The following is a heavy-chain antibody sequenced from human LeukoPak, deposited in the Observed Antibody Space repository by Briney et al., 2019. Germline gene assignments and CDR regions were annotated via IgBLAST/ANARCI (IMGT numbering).Heavy chain of an antibody. CDR3: ARAGSGNRGNMDV. J-gene: IGHJ6*03. Sequence: SETLSLTCTVSGGSISSYYWSWIRQPPGKGLEWIGYNYYSGSTNCNPSLKSRVTISVDTSKNQFSLKLNSVTAADTAVYYCARAGSGNRGNMDVWGKGTTVTVS. D-gene: IGHD3-3*01. V-gene: IGHV4-59*12. CDR1: GGSISSYY. CDR2: NYYSGST.